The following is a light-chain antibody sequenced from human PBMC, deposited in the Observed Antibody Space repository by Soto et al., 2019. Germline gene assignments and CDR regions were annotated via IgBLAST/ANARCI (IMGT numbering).Light chain of an antibody. CDR1: QSVSSSY. Sequence: IVLPQTQGTLSLSLGARATLSCRASQSVSSSYLAWYQQKPGKAPRLLIYGASSRATGIPDRFSGRGSGTDFTFTISRQKPEEFAAYYCKQYDSSPGTFGQGTKVDIK. CDR3: KQYDSSPGT. V-gene: IGKV3-20*01. CDR2: GAS. J-gene: IGKJ1*01.